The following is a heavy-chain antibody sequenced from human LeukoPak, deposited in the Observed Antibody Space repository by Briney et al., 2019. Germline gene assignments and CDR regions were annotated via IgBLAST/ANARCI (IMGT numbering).Heavy chain of an antibody. CDR3: GRVVNGDANCGH. Sequence: GGSLRLSCASSGFTVNSNYMSWVRQAPGTGLERVSIIYKDCRTYYADSVKGRFTISRDNSRNMLYLQMNSLRAEDTAVYYCGRVVNGDANCGHWGQGTVVTVSS. J-gene: IGHJ4*02. D-gene: IGHD1-1*01. CDR2: IYKDCRT. CDR1: GFTVNSNY. V-gene: IGHV3-53*01.